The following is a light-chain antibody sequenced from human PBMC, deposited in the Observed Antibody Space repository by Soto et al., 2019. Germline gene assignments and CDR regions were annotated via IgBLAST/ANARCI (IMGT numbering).Light chain of an antibody. J-gene: IGKJ1*01. CDR3: QQRRHWSRWT. CDR2: DAS. Sequence: EIVLTQSPATLSLSPGERATLSCRASQSVSSYLAWYQQKPGQAPRLLIYDASNRATGIPARFSGSGSGTDFTLTISSLEPEAFAVYYCQQRRHWSRWTFGQGTKVDTK. V-gene: IGKV3-11*01. CDR1: QSVSSY.